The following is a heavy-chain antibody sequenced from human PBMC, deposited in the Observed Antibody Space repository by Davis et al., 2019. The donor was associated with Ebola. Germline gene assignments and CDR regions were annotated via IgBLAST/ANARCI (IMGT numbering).Heavy chain of an antibody. J-gene: IGHJ3*02. V-gene: IGHV4-39*01. CDR3: ARPLFGIVGATGGAFDI. D-gene: IGHD1-26*01. CDR1: GGSISSSSYY. CDR2: IYYSGST. Sequence: PSETLSLTCTVSGGSISSSSYYWGWIRQPPGKGLEWIGSIYYSGSTYYNPSLKSRVTISVDTSKNQFSLKLSSVTAADTAVYYCARPLFGIVGATGGAFDIWGQGTMVTVSS.